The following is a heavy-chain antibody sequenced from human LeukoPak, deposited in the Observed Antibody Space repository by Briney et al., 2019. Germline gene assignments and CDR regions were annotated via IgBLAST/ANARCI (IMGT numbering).Heavy chain of an antibody. Sequence: PGRSLRLSCAASGFTFDDYAMHWVRQAPGKGLEWVSGISWNSGSIGYADSVKGRFTISRDNAKNSLYLQMNSLRAEDTALYYCAEDTSVDVTTFDYWGQGTLVTVSS. CDR2: ISWNSGSI. CDR3: AEDTSVDVTTFDY. D-gene: IGHD4-11*01. J-gene: IGHJ4*02. V-gene: IGHV3-9*01. CDR1: GFTFDDYA.